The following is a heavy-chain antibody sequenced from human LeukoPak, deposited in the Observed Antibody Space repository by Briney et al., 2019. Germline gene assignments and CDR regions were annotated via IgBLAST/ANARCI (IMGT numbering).Heavy chain of an antibody. Sequence: GGSLRLSCAASGLTFSSYWMSWVRQAPGKGLEWVANIRQDGSEKYYVDSVKGRFTISRDNAKNSLYLQMNSLRAEDTAVYYCARGSVVVPAAMTFDYWGQGTLVTVSS. CDR1: GLTFSSYW. D-gene: IGHD2-2*01. CDR3: ARGSVVVPAAMTFDY. V-gene: IGHV3-7*01. CDR2: IRQDGSEK. J-gene: IGHJ4*02.